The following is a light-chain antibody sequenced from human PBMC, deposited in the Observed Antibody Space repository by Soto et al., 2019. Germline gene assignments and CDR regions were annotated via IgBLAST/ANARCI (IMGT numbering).Light chain of an antibody. V-gene: IGKV3-20*01. CDR2: AAS. J-gene: IGKJ2*01. CDR3: QQYGGSPLYT. Sequence: EVVLTQSPATLSLSPGERATLSCRASQRISTTYLAWYRQKPGQAPRLLIHAASIRAAGIPDRFSGSGSGTNFTLTINRLEPEDFAVYYCQQYGGSPLYTFGQGTKLEIK. CDR1: QRISTTY.